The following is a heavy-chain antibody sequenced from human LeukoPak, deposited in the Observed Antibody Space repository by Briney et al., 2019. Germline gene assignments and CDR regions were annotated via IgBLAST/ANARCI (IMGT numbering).Heavy chain of an antibody. CDR3: ARDERVVVPAALNWFDP. Sequence: GASVKVSCKASGGTFSSYAISWVRQAPGQGLEWMGGIIPIFGTANYAQKFQGRVTMTTDTSTSTAYMELRSLRSDDTAVYYCARDERVVVPAALNWFDPWGQGTLVTVSS. V-gene: IGHV1-69*05. D-gene: IGHD2-2*01. J-gene: IGHJ5*02. CDR1: GGTFSSYA. CDR2: IIPIFGTA.